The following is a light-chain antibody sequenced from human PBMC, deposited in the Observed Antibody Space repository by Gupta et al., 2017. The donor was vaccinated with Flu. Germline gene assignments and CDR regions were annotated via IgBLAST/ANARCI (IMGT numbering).Light chain of an antibody. Sequence: SVLPQAPSASGPPGQRVTISCSGSTSNVGSNFVFWYQQLPGAAPKLLIYRNDQRPSGVPARFSGSRSGTSASLATSGLRAEDEADYYCASWDDSLSTWVFGGGTKLTVL. CDR3: ASWDDSLSTWV. CDR1: TSNVGSNF. J-gene: IGLJ3*02. CDR2: RND. V-gene: IGLV1-47*01.